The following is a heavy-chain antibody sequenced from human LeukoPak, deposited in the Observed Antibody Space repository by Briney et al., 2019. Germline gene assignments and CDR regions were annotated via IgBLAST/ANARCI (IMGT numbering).Heavy chain of an antibody. Sequence: GGSLRLSCAASGFTFSSYAMSWVRQAPGKGLEWVSAISGSGGSTYYADSVKGRFTISRDNSKNTLYLQMNSLRAEDTAVYYCAKGRVGAVAGTIDYWGQGTLVTVSS. V-gene: IGHV3-23*01. CDR1: GFTFSSYA. CDR3: AKGRVGAVAGTIDY. J-gene: IGHJ4*02. CDR2: ISGSGGST. D-gene: IGHD6-19*01.